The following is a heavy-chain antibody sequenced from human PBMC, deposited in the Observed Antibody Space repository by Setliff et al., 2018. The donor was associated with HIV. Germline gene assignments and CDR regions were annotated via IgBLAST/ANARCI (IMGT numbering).Heavy chain of an antibody. CDR3: ARDRERGQYSRSAVGGYYYYYMDV. CDR1: GYTFSAYY. J-gene: IGHJ6*03. D-gene: IGHD6-6*01. Sequence: ASVKVSCKVSGYTFSAYYLHWVRRAPGQGLEWMGWINPNSGATKYAQNFQGRVTMTRDTSISTAYMDLSRLKSEDTAVYYCARDRERGQYSRSAVGGYYYYYMDVWGKGTTVTVSS. V-gene: IGHV1-2*02. CDR2: INPNSGAT.